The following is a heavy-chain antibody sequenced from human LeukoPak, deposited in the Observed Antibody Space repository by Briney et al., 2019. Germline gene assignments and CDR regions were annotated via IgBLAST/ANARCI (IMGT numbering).Heavy chain of an antibody. V-gene: IGHV3-19*01. CDR1: GFTFSNSD. CDR2: VSWNGSRT. Sequence: GGSLRLSCAASGFTFSNSDMNWVRQPPGKGLVWVSGVSWNGSRTHYADSVKGRFIISRDNSRNFLYQQMNSMRPEDMAVYYCVRNSTYYDFWSGYGVDYWGQGTLVTVSS. CDR3: VRNSTYYDFWSGYGVDY. J-gene: IGHJ4*02. D-gene: IGHD3-3*01.